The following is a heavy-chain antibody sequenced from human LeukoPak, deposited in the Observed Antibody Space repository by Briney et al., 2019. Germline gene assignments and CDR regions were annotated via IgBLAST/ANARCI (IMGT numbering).Heavy chain of an antibody. V-gene: IGHV3-48*03. Sequence: GGSLRLSCAASGFTFSSYEMNWVRQAPGKGLEWVSYISSSGSTIYYADSVKGRFTIPRDNAKNSLYLQMNSLRAEDTAVYYCARDNYYDSSGYYDYWGQGTLVTVSS. D-gene: IGHD3-22*01. CDR2: ISSSGSTI. J-gene: IGHJ4*02. CDR1: GFTFSSYE. CDR3: ARDNYYDSSGYYDY.